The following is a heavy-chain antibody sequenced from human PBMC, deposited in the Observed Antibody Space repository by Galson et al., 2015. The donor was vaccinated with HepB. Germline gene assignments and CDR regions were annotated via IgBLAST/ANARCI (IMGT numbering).Heavy chain of an antibody. CDR2: IDPNSGGT. CDR3: ARSGLMIRGVISYYFDY. V-gene: IGHV1-2*06. CDR1: GYTFSGYY. Sequence: SVKVSCKASGYTFSGYYIHWVRQAPGQGLEWMGRIDPNSGGTTYAQKLQGRVTMTRDTSLSPAYMEMSRLRSDDTAVYYWARSGLMIRGVISYYFDYWGQGTLVTVSS. J-gene: IGHJ4*02. D-gene: IGHD3-10*01.